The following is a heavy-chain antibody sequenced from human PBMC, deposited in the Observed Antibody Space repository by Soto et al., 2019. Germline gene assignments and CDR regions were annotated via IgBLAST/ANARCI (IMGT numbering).Heavy chain of an antibody. CDR2: IYHSGST. V-gene: IGHV4-4*02. CDR1: GGSISSSNW. D-gene: IGHD2-21*01. CDR3: SRGGIVVVIELDY. J-gene: IGHJ4*02. Sequence: QVQLQESGPGLVKPSGTLSLTCAVSGGSISSSNWWSWVRQPPGKGLEWIGEIYHSGSTNYNPSLKSRVTITVDQSRNQFSLKLSSVTAADTAVYYCSRGGIVVVIELDYWCQGTLVTVSS.